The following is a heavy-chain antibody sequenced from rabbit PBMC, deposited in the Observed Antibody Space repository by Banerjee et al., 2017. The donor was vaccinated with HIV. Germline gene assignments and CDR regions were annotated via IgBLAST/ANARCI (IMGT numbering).Heavy chain of an antibody. CDR2: IDIGGRGST. V-gene: IGHV1S45*01. CDR1: GLDFSSSCW. CDR3: ARDGLVGGAGPDWFDL. Sequence: QEQLVEYGGDLVQPGGSLTLTCKASGLDFSSSCWICWVRQAPGKGPEWIACIDIGGRGSTCYATWAKGRFTISKTSSTAVTLQMTSLTVPDTATYFCARDGLVGGAGPDWFDLWGPGTLVTVS. D-gene: IGHD3-3*01. J-gene: IGHJ5*01.